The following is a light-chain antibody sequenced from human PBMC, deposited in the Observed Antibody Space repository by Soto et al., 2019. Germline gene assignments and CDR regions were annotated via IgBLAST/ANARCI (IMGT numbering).Light chain of an antibody. J-gene: IGKJ5*01. Sequence: DIPMTQSPSSLSASLGDRVTITCQATQDIRFYLNWYQHKTGQAPKLLIYDASQLETGVPSRFSGSGSGTDFTFTINNLQPEDIGTYYCQHYNSLPITFGQGTRLEIK. CDR3: QHYNSLPIT. CDR1: QDIRFY. V-gene: IGKV1-33*01. CDR2: DAS.